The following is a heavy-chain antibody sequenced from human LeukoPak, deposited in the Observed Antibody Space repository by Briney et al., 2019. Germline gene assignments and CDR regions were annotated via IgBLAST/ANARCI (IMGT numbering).Heavy chain of an antibody. J-gene: IGHJ6*02. CDR2: ISYDGSNK. CDR3: ARVNDYYGMDV. CDR1: GFTFSSYA. V-gene: IGHV3-30-3*01. Sequence: GGSLRLSCAASGFTFSSYAMHWVRQAPGKGLEWVAVISYDGSNKYYADSVKGRFTITRDNSKNTLYLQMNSLRAEDTAVYYCARVNDYYGMDVWGQGTTVTVSS.